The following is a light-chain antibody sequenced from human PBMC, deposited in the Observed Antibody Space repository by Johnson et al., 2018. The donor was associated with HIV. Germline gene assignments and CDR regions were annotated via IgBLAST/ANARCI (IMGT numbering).Light chain of an antibody. CDR1: GSNIGNND. V-gene: IGLV1-51*01. CDR2: DNN. J-gene: IGLJ1*01. CDR3: GTWDNSLNVYV. Sequence: HSVLTQAPSVSAAPGQKVTISCSGSGSNIGNNDVSWYQQLPGTAPKLLIDDNNKRPSGIPDRFSGSKSGTSATLGITGLQPGDEADYSCGTWDNSLNVYVFGTATKVTVL.